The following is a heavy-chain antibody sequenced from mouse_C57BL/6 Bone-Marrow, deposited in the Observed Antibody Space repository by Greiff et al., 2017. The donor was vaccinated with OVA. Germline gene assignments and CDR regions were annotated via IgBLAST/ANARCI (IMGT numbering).Heavy chain of an antibody. V-gene: IGHV5-15*01. CDR2: ISNLAYSI. CDR3: ARGNYPAWFAY. CDR1: GFTFSDYG. Sequence: EVMLVESGGGLVQPGGSLKLSCAASGFTFSDYGMAWVRQAPRTGPEWVGFISNLAYSIYYADPVTGRFTISRENAKNTLYLEMSSLRSEDTAMYYCARGNYPAWFAYWGQGTLVTVSA. D-gene: IGHD2-1*01. J-gene: IGHJ3*01.